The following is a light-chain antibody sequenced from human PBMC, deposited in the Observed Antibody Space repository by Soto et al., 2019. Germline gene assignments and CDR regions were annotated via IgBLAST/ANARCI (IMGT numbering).Light chain of an antibody. J-gene: IGKJ4*02. CDR3: QQRSNWPST. V-gene: IGKV3-11*01. CDR1: QSVSSY. CDR2: DAS. Sequence: EIVLTQSPATLSLSPGERATLSCRASQSVSSYLAWYQQKPGQAPRILIYDASNRATGITARFSGSGSGTDFTLTITSLEPEDFAVYYCQQRSNWPSTCGGGTKVEIK.